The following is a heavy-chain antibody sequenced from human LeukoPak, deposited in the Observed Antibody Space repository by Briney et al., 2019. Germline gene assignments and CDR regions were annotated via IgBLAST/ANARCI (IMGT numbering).Heavy chain of an antibody. CDR1: GFAFSSNW. CDR2: ISPDGSGK. Sequence: GGSLRLSCAASGFAFSSNWMSWVRQAPGRGLELVANISPDGSGKYCMDSVKGRCAISRDNARSSLDLQLNSLRAEDTAVYYCARVPEAVAAYYYYMDVWGKGTTVTVSS. J-gene: IGHJ6*03. D-gene: IGHD6-19*01. V-gene: IGHV3-7*03. CDR3: ARVPEAVAAYYYYMDV.